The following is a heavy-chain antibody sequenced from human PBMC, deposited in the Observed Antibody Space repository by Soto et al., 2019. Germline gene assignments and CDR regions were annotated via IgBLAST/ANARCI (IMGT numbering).Heavy chain of an antibody. D-gene: IGHD6-13*01. Sequence: EVQLVESGGGLVEPGGSLRLSCAASGITFSNAWMNWVRKAPGKGLEYIGRIRSKTDGGTTEYAAPVEGRFTVSRDDSKNTLYLQMSGLKTEDTAVYYCTTTRPGTNVFDNWGQGTVVTVSS. CDR2: IRSKTDGGTT. V-gene: IGHV3-15*01. CDR1: GITFSNAW. CDR3: TTTRPGTNVFDN. J-gene: IGHJ3*02.